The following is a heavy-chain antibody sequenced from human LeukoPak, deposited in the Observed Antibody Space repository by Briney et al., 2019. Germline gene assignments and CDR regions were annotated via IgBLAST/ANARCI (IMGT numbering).Heavy chain of an antibody. CDR2: IYYSGST. D-gene: IGHD2-2*01. CDR3: ARGYCSSSTCQYGDY. Sequence: SETLSLTCTVSGGSISSYYWSWIRQPPGKGLEWFGYIYYSGSTNYNPSLGSRVTISVDTSKNQFSLNLKYVTAADTAVYYCARGYCSSSTCQYGDYWGQGTLVTVSS. CDR1: GGSISSYY. J-gene: IGHJ4*02. V-gene: IGHV4-59*01.